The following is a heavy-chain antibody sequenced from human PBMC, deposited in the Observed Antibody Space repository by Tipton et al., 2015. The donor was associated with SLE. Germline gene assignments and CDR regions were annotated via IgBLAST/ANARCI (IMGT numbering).Heavy chain of an antibody. D-gene: IGHD3-3*01. V-gene: IGHV4-4*07. J-gene: IGHJ3*02. CDR3: ARGKDFWSGWELYFI. Sequence: TLSLTCTVSGGSISSYYWSWIRQPAGKGLEWIGRIYTSGSTNYNPFLKSRVTMSVDTSKNQFSLKLSSVTAADTAVYYCARGKDFWSGWELYFIWGQGTMVTVSS. CDR1: GGSISSYY. CDR2: IYTSGST.